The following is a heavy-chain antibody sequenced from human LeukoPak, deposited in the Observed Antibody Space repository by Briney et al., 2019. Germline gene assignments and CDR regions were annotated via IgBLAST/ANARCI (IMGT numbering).Heavy chain of an antibody. D-gene: IGHD2-2*01. CDR1: GGSISTSAYY. CDR2: IYYSGNT. Sequence: SETLSLTCIVSGGSISTSAYYWGWIRQPPGEGLQWIGSIYYSGNTYYNPSLKSRVTISVDTSKNQFSLKLSSVTAADTAVYYCVIGYCSSTSCYPFNYWGQGTLVTVSS. V-gene: IGHV4-39*07. J-gene: IGHJ4*02. CDR3: VIGYCSSTSCYPFNY.